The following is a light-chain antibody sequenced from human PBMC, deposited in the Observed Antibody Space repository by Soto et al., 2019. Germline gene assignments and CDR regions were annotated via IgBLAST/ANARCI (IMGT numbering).Light chain of an antibody. Sequence: SVLTKPPSASGSPGQSVTISCTGTSSDVGGYNYVSWYQQHPGKAPKLMIYEVSKRPSGVPDRFSGSKSGNTASLTVSGLQAEDEADYYCSSYAGSNNWVFGGGTKLTVL. CDR1: SSDVGGYNY. V-gene: IGLV2-8*01. CDR3: SSYAGSNNWV. J-gene: IGLJ3*02. CDR2: EVS.